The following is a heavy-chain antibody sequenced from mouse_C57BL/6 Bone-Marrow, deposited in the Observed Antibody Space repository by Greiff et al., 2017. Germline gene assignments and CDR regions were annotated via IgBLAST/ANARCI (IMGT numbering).Heavy chain of an antibody. CDR2: IYIGHGYP. D-gene: IGHD1-1*01. Sequence: VQLQQSGAELVRPGSSVKMSCKTSGYTFTSYGINWLKQRPGQGLEWIGYIYIGHGYPEYHEKLQGKATLTSYPSYSSASLQLSSLTSEDSAIYFWARWVYYGSSSWYFEVWGTGTTVTVSA. CDR3: ARWVYYGSSSWYFEV. J-gene: IGHJ1*03. CDR1: GYTFTSYG. V-gene: IGHV1-58*01.